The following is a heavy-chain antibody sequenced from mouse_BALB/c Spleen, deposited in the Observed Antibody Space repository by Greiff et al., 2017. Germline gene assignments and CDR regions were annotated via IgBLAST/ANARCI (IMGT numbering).Heavy chain of an antibody. J-gene: IGHJ4*01. CDR1: GYSITSGYY. V-gene: IGHV3-6*02. CDR3: ARGGNYVYAMDY. Sequence: DVQLQESGPGLVKPSQSLSLTCSVTGYSITSGYYWNWIRQFPGNKLEWMGYISYDGSNNYNPSLKNRISITRDTSKNQFFLKLNSVTTEDTATYYCARGGNYVYAMDYWGQGTSVTVSS. CDR2: ISYDGSN. D-gene: IGHD2-1*01.